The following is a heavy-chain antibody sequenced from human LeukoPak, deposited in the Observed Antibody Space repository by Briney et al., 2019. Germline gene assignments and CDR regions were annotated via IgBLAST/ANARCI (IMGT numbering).Heavy chain of an antibody. J-gene: IGHJ4*02. CDR2: ISYDGSNK. CDR1: GFTFSSYA. Sequence: PTGGSLRLSCAASGFTFSSYAMHWVRQAPGKGLEWVAVISYDGSNKYYADSVKGRFTISRDDSKNTPYLQMNSLRAEDTAVYYCARDFSLSSGYYPDYWGQGTLVTVSS. D-gene: IGHD3-22*01. V-gene: IGHV3-30-3*01. CDR3: ARDFSLSSGYYPDY.